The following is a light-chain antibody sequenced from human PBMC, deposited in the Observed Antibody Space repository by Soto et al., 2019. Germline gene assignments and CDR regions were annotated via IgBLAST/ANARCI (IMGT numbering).Light chain of an antibody. J-gene: IGLJ2*01. CDR2: DVN. CDR1: SSDIGGYKY. CDR3: CSYTSSTSLI. Sequence: QPVLTQPASVSGSPGQSITISCTGTSSDIGGYKYVSWYQQHPGKVPKLLIFDVNNRPSGVSDRFSGSKSGNTASLTITGLQAEDEAEYYCCSYTSSTSLIFGGGTQLTVL. V-gene: IGLV2-14*03.